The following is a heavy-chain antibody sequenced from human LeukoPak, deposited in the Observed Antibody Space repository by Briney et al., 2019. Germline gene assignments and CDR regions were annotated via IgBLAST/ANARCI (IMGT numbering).Heavy chain of an antibody. CDR3: AKLKGSSWPGAFDY. J-gene: IGHJ4*02. CDR2: IRYDGSNK. CDR1: GFTFSSYG. D-gene: IGHD6-13*01. Sequence: GGSLRLSCTASGFTFSSYGMHWVRQAPGKGLEWVAFIRYDGSNKYYADSVKGRFTISRDNSKNTLYLQMNSLRAEDTAVYYCAKLKGSSWPGAFDYWGQGTLVTVSS. V-gene: IGHV3-30*02.